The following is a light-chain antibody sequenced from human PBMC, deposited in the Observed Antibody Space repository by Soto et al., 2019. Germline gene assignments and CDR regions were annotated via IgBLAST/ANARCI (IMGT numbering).Light chain of an antibody. J-gene: IGLJ1*01. V-gene: IGLV1-44*01. CDR3: AAWDDSLNGLYV. Sequence: QPVLTQPPSASGTPGQGVTISCSGSSSNIGTNTVNWYQQLPGAAPKLLIFSNNQRPSGVPDRFSGSKSGTSASLAISGLQSEDEADYYCAAWDDSLNGLYVFGTGTKLTVL. CDR1: SSNIGTNT. CDR2: SNN.